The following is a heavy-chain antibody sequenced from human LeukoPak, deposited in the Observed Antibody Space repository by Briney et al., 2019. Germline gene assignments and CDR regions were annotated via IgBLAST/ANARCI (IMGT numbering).Heavy chain of an antibody. Sequence: ASVKVPCKASGYTFISYYMHWVRQAPGQGLEWMGVINPSGGSTTYAQMFQGRVILTRDTSTRTVYMDLYSLRSEDTAVYYCAKGGRDYGDSSGTDWGQGTLVTVSS. CDR2: INPSGGST. CDR1: GYTFISYY. V-gene: IGHV1-46*01. D-gene: IGHD4-23*01. CDR3: AKGGRDYGDSSGTD. J-gene: IGHJ4*02.